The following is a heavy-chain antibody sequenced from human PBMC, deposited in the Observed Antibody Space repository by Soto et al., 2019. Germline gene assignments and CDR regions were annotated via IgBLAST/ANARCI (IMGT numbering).Heavy chain of an antibody. CDR1: GFTFSSYG. J-gene: IGHJ4*02. CDR2: ISYDGSNK. CDR3: AKDTYYYDSSGFYILDY. D-gene: IGHD3-22*01. Sequence: GGSLRLSCAASGFTFSSYGIHWVRQAPGKGLEWVAGISYDGSNKYYADSVKGRFTISRDNSQNTLYLQMNSLRAEDTAVYYCAKDTYYYDSSGFYILDYWGQGTLVTVSS. V-gene: IGHV3-30*18.